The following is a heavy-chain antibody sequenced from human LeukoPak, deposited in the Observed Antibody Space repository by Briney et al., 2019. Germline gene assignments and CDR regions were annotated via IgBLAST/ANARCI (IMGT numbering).Heavy chain of an antibody. D-gene: IGHD1-1*01. CDR3: ARDDGSNTWSWFDP. Sequence: GASVKVSCKASGYTFTGYGISWVRQAPGQGLEWMGWISAYNGNTQYAQKLQGRVTMTTDTSTSTAYMELRSLRSDDTAVYYCARDDGSNTWSWFDPWGQGTLVTVSS. CDR2: ISAYNGNT. CDR1: GYTFTGYG. V-gene: IGHV1-18*01. J-gene: IGHJ5*02.